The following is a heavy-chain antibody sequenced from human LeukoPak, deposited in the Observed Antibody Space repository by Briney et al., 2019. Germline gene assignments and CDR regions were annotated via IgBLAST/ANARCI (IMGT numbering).Heavy chain of an antibody. Sequence: PSETLSLTCTVSGGSISSSSYYWGWIRQSPGKGLEWIGSIYYSGSTYYNPSLKSRVTISVDTSKNQFSLKLSSVTAADTAVYYCARETSQKGAHYMDVWGKGTTVTISS. V-gene: IGHV4-39*02. CDR3: ARETSQKGAHYMDV. J-gene: IGHJ6*03. D-gene: IGHD3-16*01. CDR2: IYYSGST. CDR1: GGSISSSSYY.